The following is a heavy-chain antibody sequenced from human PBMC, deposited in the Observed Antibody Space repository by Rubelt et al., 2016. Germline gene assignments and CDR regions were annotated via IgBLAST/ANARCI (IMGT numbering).Heavy chain of an antibody. CDR2: IIPLFGTA. V-gene: IGHV1-69*01. CDR3: ARAYYYDVDLQDFYFDN. CDR1: GGTFSSYA. D-gene: IGHD3-22*01. J-gene: IGHJ4*02. Sequence: QVQLVQSGAEVKKPGSSVKVSCKASGGTFSSYAISWVRQAPGQGLEWMGGIIPLFGTANYARKFQGRVTITADESTSTAYMELSSLRSEDTAVYYCARAYYYDVDLQDFYFDNWGQGTLVTVSS.